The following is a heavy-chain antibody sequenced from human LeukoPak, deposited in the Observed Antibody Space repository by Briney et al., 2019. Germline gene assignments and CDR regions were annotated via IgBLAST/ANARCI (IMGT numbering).Heavy chain of an antibody. V-gene: IGHV3-9*01. CDR2: INWKTGNG. CDR3: ARGTRGSGSTTIDY. Sequence: GGSLRLSCAVSGFNFDDYAMHWVRQAPGRGLEWVSGINWKTGNGIYADSVKGRFTISRDNAKNSLYLQMNSLRAEDTAVYYCARGTRGSGSTTIDYWGQGTLVTVSS. CDR1: GFNFDDYA. J-gene: IGHJ4*02. D-gene: IGHD3-10*01.